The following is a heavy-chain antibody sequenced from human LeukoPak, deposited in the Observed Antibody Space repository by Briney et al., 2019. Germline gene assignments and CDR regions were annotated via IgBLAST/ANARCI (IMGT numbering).Heavy chain of an antibody. V-gene: IGHV4-39*01. CDR1: GGSISSSSYY. J-gene: IGHJ5*02. D-gene: IGHD3-9*01. Sequence: ASETLSLTCTVSGGSISSSSYYWGWIRQPPGKGPEWIGSIYYSGSTYYNPSLKSRVTISVDTSKNQFSLKLSSVTAADTAVYYCARGAYHYDILTGYYIRWFDPWGQGTLVTVSS. CDR3: ARGAYHYDILTGYYIRWFDP. CDR2: IYYSGST.